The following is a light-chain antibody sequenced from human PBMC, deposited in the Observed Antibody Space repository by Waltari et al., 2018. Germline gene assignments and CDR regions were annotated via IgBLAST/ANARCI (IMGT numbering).Light chain of an antibody. CDR2: GAS. J-gene: IGKJ2*01. Sequence: EILMTQSPGTVSVFPGERATLSCSASQTIYSNLAWYQQRPGQAPRLPIHGASRTVTAVPGRFSGSGSGTDFTLIISSVQHEDVAVYYCQQSNNWPPRYTFGPGTNLEIK. CDR3: QQSNNWPPRYT. V-gene: IGKV3-15*01. CDR1: QTIYSN.